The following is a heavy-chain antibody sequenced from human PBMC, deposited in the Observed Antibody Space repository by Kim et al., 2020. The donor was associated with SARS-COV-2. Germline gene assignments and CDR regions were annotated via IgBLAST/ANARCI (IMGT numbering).Heavy chain of an antibody. CDR2: INYSGNS. CDR1: GGSMTNNW. CDR3: ARDTHYYDSGSFEDCFDS. Sequence: SKTLSLTCTVSGGSMTNNWWSWIRQPPGKGLEWIGYINYSGNSNSNPSLKSRVTISIDTSRNQFSLRLSSVTAADTAVYYCARDTHYYDSGSFEDCFDSWGLGTLVTVSS. J-gene: IGHJ5*01. D-gene: IGHD3-10*01. V-gene: IGHV4-59*01.